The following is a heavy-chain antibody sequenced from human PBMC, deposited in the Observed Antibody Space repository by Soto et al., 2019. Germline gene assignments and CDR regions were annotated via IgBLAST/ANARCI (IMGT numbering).Heavy chain of an antibody. CDR1: GGSISSSSYY. CDR2: IYYSGST. J-gene: IGHJ4*02. D-gene: IGHD3-3*01. V-gene: IGHV4-39*01. CDR3: ARTREKRITIFVF. Sequence: SETLSLTCSVSGGSISSSSYYWGWIRQPPGKGLEWIGSIYYSGSTYYNPSLKSRVTISVDTSKNQFSLKLSSVTAADTAVYYCARTREKRITIFVFWGQGTLVTVSS.